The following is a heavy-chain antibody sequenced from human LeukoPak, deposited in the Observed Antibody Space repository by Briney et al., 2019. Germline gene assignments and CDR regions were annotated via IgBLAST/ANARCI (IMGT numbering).Heavy chain of an antibody. D-gene: IGHD3-3*01. CDR2: ISSSSSYI. CDR1: GFTFSSYS. V-gene: IGHV3-21*04. J-gene: IGHJ4*02. CDR3: AKAYRSGYLGDYFDY. Sequence: GGSLRLSCAASGFTFSSYSMNWVRQAPGKGLEWVSSISSSSSYIYYADSVKGRFTISRDNSKNTLYLQMNSLRAEDTAVYYCAKAYRSGYLGDYFDYWGQGTLVTVSS.